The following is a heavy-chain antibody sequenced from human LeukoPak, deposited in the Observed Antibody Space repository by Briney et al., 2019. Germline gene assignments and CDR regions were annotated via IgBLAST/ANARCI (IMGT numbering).Heavy chain of an antibody. V-gene: IGHV3-66*01. CDR1: GFTVSSNY. CDR3: ARSGTGYSSSRGILSYFDL. CDR2: IYSGGST. D-gene: IGHD6-13*01. Sequence: GGSLRLSCAASGFTVSSNYMSWVRQAPGKGLEWVSVIYSGGSTYYADSVKGRFTISRDNSKNTLYLQMNSLRAEDTAVYYCARSGTGYSSSRGILSYFDLWGRGTLVTVSS. J-gene: IGHJ2*01.